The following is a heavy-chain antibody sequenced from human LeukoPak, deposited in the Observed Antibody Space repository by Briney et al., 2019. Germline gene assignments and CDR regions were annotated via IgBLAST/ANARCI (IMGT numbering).Heavy chain of an antibody. Sequence: SETLSLTCTVSGGSISSDYWTWIRQPPGKGLEWIGYISYSGSTNYNPSLKSRVTISVDTSKNQFSLKLRSVTAADTALYYCARHGREGDLHGSGSYNAYDIWGQGTLVTVSS. D-gene: IGHD3-10*01. J-gene: IGHJ3*02. CDR1: GGSISSDY. CDR2: ISYSGST. V-gene: IGHV4-59*08. CDR3: ARHGREGDLHGSGSYNAYDI.